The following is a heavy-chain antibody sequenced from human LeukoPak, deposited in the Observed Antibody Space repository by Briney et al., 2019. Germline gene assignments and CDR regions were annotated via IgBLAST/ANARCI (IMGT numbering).Heavy chain of an antibody. D-gene: IGHD2/OR15-2a*01. V-gene: IGHV1-46*01. J-gene: IGHJ4*02. Sequence: ASVKVSCKASGYTFTSYYIHWVRQAPGQGLEWMGIINPSGGSTSYAQKFQGRVTMTRDTSTGTVYMELSSLRSEDTAVYYCARDLLGNDYLDYWGQGTLVTVSS. CDR1: GYTFTSYY. CDR2: INPSGGST. CDR3: ARDLLGNDYLDY.